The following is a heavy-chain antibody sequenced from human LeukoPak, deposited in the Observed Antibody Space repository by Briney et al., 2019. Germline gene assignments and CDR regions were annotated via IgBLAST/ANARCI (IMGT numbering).Heavy chain of an antibody. CDR2: INWNGGST. D-gene: IGHD6-6*01. CDR3: ARVQLVDYYYSSYMDV. J-gene: IGHJ6*03. V-gene: IGHV3-20*04. CDR1: GLIFDDYG. Sequence: GGSLRLSCAAFGLIFDDYGMSWVRQAPGKGLEWVSGINWNGGSTGYADSVKGRFTISRDNAKNSLYLQMNSLRAEDTALYYCARVQLVDYYYSSYMDVWGKGTTVTVSS.